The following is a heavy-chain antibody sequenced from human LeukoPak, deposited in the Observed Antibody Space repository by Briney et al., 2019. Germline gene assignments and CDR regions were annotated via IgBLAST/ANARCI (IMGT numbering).Heavy chain of an antibody. Sequence: GGSLRLSCAASGFTFTTYAMSWVRQAPGKGLEWVSSISVSGTYTYYADSVKGRFTISRDNSKNTLYLQMNSLRAEDTAVYYCAKGYCSDTNCRTRLALDYWGQGALVTVSS. CDR2: ISVSGTYT. V-gene: IGHV3-23*01. CDR1: GFTFTTYA. D-gene: IGHD2-15*01. CDR3: AKGYCSDTNCRTRLALDY. J-gene: IGHJ4*02.